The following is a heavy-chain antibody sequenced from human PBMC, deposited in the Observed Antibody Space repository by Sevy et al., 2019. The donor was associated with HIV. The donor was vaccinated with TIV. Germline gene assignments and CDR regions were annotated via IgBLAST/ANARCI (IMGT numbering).Heavy chain of an antibody. Sequence: GGSLRLSCIVSGFTFSSYAMTWVRQAPGKGLEWVSAISASGDTTYYADSVKGRFTVSRDNSKSTLYLQMHSLRVEDTATYFCARMTGGKVAAIFDYWGQGTLVTVSS. CDR3: ARMTGGKVAAIFDY. J-gene: IGHJ4*02. CDR1: GFTFSSYA. CDR2: ISASGDTT. D-gene: IGHD6-19*01. V-gene: IGHV3-23*01.